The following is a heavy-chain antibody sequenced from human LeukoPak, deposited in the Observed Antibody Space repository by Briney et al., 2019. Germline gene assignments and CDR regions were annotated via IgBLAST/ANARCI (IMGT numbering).Heavy chain of an antibody. V-gene: IGHV4-39*01. Sequence: PSETLSLTCTVSGGSISSSRNYWGWIRQPPGKGLEWIGSISYSGNSYYTPSLKSRVTISVDTSKNQFSLKLSSVTAADTAVYYCARHEATSLPRPHLYHWGQGTLVTVSS. D-gene: IGHD1-26*01. CDR3: ARHEATSLPRPHLYH. CDR2: ISYSGNS. J-gene: IGHJ1*01. CDR1: GGSISSSRNY.